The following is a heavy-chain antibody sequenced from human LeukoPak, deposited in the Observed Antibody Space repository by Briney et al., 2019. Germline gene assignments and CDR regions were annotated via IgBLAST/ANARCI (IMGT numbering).Heavy chain of an antibody. D-gene: IGHD6-13*01. Sequence: GASVKVSCKASGYSFTSFGISWVRQAPGHGLEWVGWISAYNGNTRSAQKLQGRVTMTTDTSTSTAYMELRSLRSDDTAVYYCARDPYSSSWYRTYYYGMDVWGQGTTVTVSS. J-gene: IGHJ6*02. CDR2: ISAYNGNT. CDR1: GYSFTSFG. V-gene: IGHV1-18*01. CDR3: ARDPYSSSWYRTYYYGMDV.